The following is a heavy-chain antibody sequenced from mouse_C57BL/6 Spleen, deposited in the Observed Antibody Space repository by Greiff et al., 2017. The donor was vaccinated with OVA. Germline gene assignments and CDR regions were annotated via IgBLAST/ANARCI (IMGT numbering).Heavy chain of an antibody. CDR1: GYTFTSYW. Sequence: QVQLQQPGAELVKPGASVKMSCKASGYTFTSYWITWVKQRPGQGLEWIGDIYPGSGSTNYNEKFKSKATLTVDTSSSTAYMQLSSLTSEDSAVYYCASGNYGSADWYFDVWGTGTTVTVAS. CDR2: IYPGSGST. CDR3: ASGNYGSADWYFDV. J-gene: IGHJ1*03. V-gene: IGHV1-55*01. D-gene: IGHD1-1*01.